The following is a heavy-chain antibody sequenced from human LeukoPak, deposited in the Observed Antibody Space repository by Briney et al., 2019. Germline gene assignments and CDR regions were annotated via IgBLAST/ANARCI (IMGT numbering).Heavy chain of an antibody. CDR3: ARVQRGIAVALDY. Sequence: GGALRLSCAASGFTFRSYWMSWVRQAPGKGLEWVANIKQDGSEKYYVDSVKGRFTISRDNAKNSLYLQMNSLRAEDTAVYYCARVQRGIAVALDYWGQGTLATVSS. D-gene: IGHD6-19*01. J-gene: IGHJ4*02. V-gene: IGHV3-7*04. CDR1: GFTFRSYW. CDR2: IKQDGSEK.